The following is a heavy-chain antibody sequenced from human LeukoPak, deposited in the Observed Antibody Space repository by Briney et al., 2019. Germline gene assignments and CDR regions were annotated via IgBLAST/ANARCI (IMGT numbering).Heavy chain of an antibody. Sequence: GGSLRLSCAASGFTFSSYGMHWVRQAPGKGLEWVAVISYDGSNKYYADSVKGRFTISRDNSKNTLYLQMNSLRAEDTAVYYCAKADSSGWPYYYYYYGMDVWGQGTTVTVSS. J-gene: IGHJ6*02. V-gene: IGHV3-30*18. CDR1: GFTFSSYG. CDR2: ISYDGSNK. CDR3: AKADSSGWPYYYYYYGMDV. D-gene: IGHD6-19*01.